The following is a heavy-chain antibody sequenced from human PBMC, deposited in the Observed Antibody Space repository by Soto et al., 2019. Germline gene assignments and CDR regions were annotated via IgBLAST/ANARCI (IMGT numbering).Heavy chain of an antibody. V-gene: IGHV4-59*12. CDR2: ISDSGST. Sequence: SETLSLTCTVSGASITTFYWSWIRQPPGTGLEWIGEISDSGSTDYIPSLKSRVTISVDTSKNQFSLKLTSVTAADTAVYYCARDKITGLFDYWGQGTVVTVSS. CDR1: GASITTFY. CDR3: ARDKITGLFDY. D-gene: IGHD2-8*02. J-gene: IGHJ4*02.